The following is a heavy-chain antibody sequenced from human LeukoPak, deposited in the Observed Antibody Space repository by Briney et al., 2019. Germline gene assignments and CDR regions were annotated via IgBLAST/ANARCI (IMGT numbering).Heavy chain of an antibody. J-gene: IGHJ4*02. Sequence: GGSLRLSCAASGVTFSGYSMNWVRQAPGKGLEWVSYISSSSSIIYYADSVKGRFTISRDNAKNSLYLQMNSLRAEDTAVYYCAREGGRDFDYWGQGTLVTVSS. V-gene: IGHV3-48*04. CDR1: GVTFSGYS. CDR3: AREGGRDFDY. CDR2: ISSSSSII. D-gene: IGHD1-26*01.